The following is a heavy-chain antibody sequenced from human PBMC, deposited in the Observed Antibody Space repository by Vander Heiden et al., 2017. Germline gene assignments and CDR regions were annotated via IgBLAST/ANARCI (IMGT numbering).Heavy chain of an antibody. Sequence: EVQLVEPGGGLVPPGGSLRLSCAASGFTFSSYEMTWVRQAPGQGLEWVSYISSSGSTIYYADSVKGRFTISRDNAKNSLYLQMNSRRAEDTAVYYCARGKIAVAGTGWFDPWGQGTLVTVSS. J-gene: IGHJ5*02. V-gene: IGHV3-48*03. CDR2: ISSSGSTI. CDR1: GFTFSSYE. CDR3: ARGKIAVAGTGWFDP. D-gene: IGHD6-19*01.